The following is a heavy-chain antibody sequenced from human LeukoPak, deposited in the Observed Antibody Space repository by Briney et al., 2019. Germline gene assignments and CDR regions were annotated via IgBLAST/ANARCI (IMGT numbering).Heavy chain of an antibody. V-gene: IGHV4-4*07. CDR3: ARGVSYYDSSGYYYDDAFDI. J-gene: IGHJ3*02. CDR2: IYTSGST. CDR1: GGSISSYY. D-gene: IGHD3-22*01. Sequence: SETLSLTCTVPGGSISSYYWSWIRQPAGKGLEWIGRIYTSGSTNYNPSLKSRVTMSVDTSKNQFSLKLSSVTAADTAVYYCARGVSYYDSSGYYYDDAFDIWGQGTMVTVSS.